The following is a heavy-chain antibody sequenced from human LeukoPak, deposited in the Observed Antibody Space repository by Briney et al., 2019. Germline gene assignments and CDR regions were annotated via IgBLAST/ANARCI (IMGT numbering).Heavy chain of an antibody. CDR3: AREGHCSTTSCYTPFDY. CDR1: GFTFSSYA. D-gene: IGHD2-2*02. Sequence: PGRSLRLSCAASGFTFSSYAMHWVRQAPGKGLEWVAVISYDGSNKYYADSVKGRFTISRDNSKNTLYLQMNSLRAEDTAVYYCAREGHCSTTSCYTPFDYWGQGTLVTVSS. V-gene: IGHV3-30-3*01. CDR2: ISYDGSNK. J-gene: IGHJ4*02.